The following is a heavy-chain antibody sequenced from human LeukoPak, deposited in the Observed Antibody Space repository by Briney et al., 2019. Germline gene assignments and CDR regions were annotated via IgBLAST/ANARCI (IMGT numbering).Heavy chain of an antibody. CDR2: INSDGSST. CDR1: GFTFSSYW. J-gene: IGHJ4*02. D-gene: IGHD3-22*01. V-gene: IGHV3-74*01. Sequence: GGSLRLSCAASGFTFSSYWMHWVRQAPGKVLVWVSRINSDGSSTSYADSVKGRFTISRDNAKNTLYLQMNSLRAEDTAVYYCARDPRTYYYDSSGFDYWGQGTLVTVSS. CDR3: ARDPRTYYYDSSGFDY.